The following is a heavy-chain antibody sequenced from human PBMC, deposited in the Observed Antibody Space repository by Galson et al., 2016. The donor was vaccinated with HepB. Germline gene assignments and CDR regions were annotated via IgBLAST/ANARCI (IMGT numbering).Heavy chain of an antibody. CDR1: GFIFSSFS. CDR3: ARDSNRHSSFFAY. D-gene: IGHD6-6*01. CDR2: VSSDGGYQ. Sequence: SLRLSCAVSGFIFSSFSMHWVRQAPGKGLEWVALVSSDGGYQHYGDSVKGRFTISRDSSTNTVYLQMSSLRPEDTAMYYCARDSNRHSSFFAYWGQGTRVTVSS. V-gene: IGHV3-30*03. J-gene: IGHJ4*02.